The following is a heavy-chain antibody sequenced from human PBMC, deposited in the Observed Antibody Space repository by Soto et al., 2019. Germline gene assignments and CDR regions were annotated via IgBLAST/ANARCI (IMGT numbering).Heavy chain of an antibody. CDR2: ISWAEDK. J-gene: IGHJ4*02. CDR3: AHRPRGYAYYFDF. CDR1: GFSLSTRGLA. D-gene: IGHD5-12*01. V-gene: IGHV2-5*02. Sequence: QITLKESGPTLVKPTQNLTVTCTFSGFSLSTRGLAGSWFRQPPGKALEWLALISWAEDKWYSPSLKSSLTITDDPSKNQVVLTMTNMDPVDTATDYCAHRPRGYAYYFDFWGQGTLVTVSS.